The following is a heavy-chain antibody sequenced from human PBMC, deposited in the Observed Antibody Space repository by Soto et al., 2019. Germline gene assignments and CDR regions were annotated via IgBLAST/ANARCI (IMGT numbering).Heavy chain of an antibody. V-gene: IGHV1-8*01. J-gene: IGHJ4*02. CDR3: ARLKQDYAVA. D-gene: IGHD3-16*01. CDR2: MNPNSGNT. CDR1: GYTFTSYD. Sequence: QVQLVQSGAEVKKPGASVKVSCKASGYTFTSYDINWVRQATGQGLEWMGWMNPNSGNTAYAQKFQGRVTMTRNTSIRTADMELSRLGSEDTAVYYCARLKQDYAVAWGQGTLVTVSS.